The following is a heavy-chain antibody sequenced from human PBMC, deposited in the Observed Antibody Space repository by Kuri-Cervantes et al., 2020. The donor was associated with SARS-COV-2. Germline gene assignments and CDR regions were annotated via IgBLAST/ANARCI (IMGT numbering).Heavy chain of an antibody. Sequence: ESLKISCAASGFSFNTYTMNWVRQRPGTGLEWIGEINHSGSTSYNPSLKSRVTISVDTSKNQFSLKLSSVTAADTAVYYCARGPPYGLDYWGQGTLVTVSS. CDR3: ARGPPYGLDY. CDR2: INHSGST. D-gene: IGHD4-17*01. V-gene: IGHV4-34*01. CDR1: GFSFNTYT. J-gene: IGHJ4*02.